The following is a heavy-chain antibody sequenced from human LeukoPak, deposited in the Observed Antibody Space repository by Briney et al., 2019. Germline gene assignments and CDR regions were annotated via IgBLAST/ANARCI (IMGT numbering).Heavy chain of an antibody. CDR2: IYYSGST. V-gene: IGHV4-39*01. CDR3: ARNWRFGGFDP. D-gene: IGHD3-16*01. CDR1: GGSISSSRYY. Sequence: SPSVSLTRPVSGGSISSSRYYCGWIRGPPGKGLQRLGSIYYSGSTYYSPSLKSRVTISVDTSKNQFSLKLSSVTAADTAVYYCARNWRFGGFDPWGQGTLVTVSS. J-gene: IGHJ5*02.